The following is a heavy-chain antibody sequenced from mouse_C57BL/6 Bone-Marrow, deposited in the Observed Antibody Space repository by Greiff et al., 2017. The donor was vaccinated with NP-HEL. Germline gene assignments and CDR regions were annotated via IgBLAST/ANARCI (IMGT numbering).Heavy chain of an antibody. CDR2: INPSTGGT. J-gene: IGHJ3*01. D-gene: IGHD2-4*01. CDR3: ASLIYYDYGAY. V-gene: IGHV1-42*01. CDR1: GYSFTGYY. Sequence: EVQLQQSGPELVKPGASVKISCKASGYSFTGYYMNWVKQSPEKSLEWIGEINPSTGGTTYNQKFKAKATLTVDKSSSTAYMQLKSLTSEDSAVYYCASLIYYDYGAYWGQGTLVTVSA.